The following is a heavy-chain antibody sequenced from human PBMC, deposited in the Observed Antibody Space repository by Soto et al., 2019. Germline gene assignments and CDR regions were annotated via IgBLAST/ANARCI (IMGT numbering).Heavy chain of an antibody. D-gene: IGHD6-6*01. CDR1: GESISDNY. V-gene: IGHV4-4*07. CDR2: VFSNGAT. J-gene: IGHJ4*02. CDR3: AKDLPPYARRAQPTAFDH. Sequence: QVQLQESGPGLVRPSETLSLICSVSGESISDNYWSWIRQPAGKGLEWIGRVFSNGATTFNPSLRSRVSMSEDTSTNQFSLTLTSLTAADTAVYYCAKDLPPYARRAQPTAFDHWGQGTLVTVSS.